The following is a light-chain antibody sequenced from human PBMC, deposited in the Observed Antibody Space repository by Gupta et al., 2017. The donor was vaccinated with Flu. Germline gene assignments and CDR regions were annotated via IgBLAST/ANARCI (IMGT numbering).Light chain of an antibody. CDR1: SSNIGSHT. V-gene: IGLV1-44*01. J-gene: IGLJ3*02. CDR3: AAWDDSLLRV. CDR2: KNN. Sequence: QSVLAQPPSASGTPGQRVIISCSGSSSNIGSHTVSWYQQLPGTAPKLLLYKNNQRPSGVPDRFSGSKSGTSASLAISGLQSEDEADYYCAAWDDSLLRVFGGGTKVTVL.